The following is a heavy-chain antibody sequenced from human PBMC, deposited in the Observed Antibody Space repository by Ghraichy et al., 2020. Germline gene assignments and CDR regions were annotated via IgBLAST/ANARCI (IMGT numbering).Heavy chain of an antibody. CDR2: IIPILGIA. Sequence: SVKVSCKASGGTFSSYTISWVRQAPGQGLEWMGRIIPILGIANYAQKFQGRVTITADKSTSTAYMELSSLRSEDTAVYYCARDRDSGYLRTFYYYYGMDVWGQGTTVTVSS. CDR1: GGTFSSYT. CDR3: ARDRDSGYLRTFYYYYGMDV. V-gene: IGHV1-69*04. J-gene: IGHJ6*02. D-gene: IGHD5-12*01.